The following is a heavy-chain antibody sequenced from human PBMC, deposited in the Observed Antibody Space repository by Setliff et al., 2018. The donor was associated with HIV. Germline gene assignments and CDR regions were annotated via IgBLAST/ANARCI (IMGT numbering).Heavy chain of an antibody. D-gene: IGHD3-10*01. CDR3: ARVSSFNKIIREAFDI. J-gene: IGHJ3*02. CDR1: GYTFTGYF. V-gene: IGHV1-2*06. Sequence: ASVKVSCKASGYTFTGYFIHWVRQAPGQGLEWMGQINPNRGDTKSHHKFADRLIMSRDTALTTVYMELTSLRSDDTAVYYCARVSSFNKIIREAFDIWGQGTLVTVSS. CDR2: INPNRGDT.